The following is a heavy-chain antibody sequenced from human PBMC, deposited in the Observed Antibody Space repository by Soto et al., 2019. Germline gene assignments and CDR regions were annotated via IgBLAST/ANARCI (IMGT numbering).Heavy chain of an antibody. Sequence: PSETLSLTCTVSGGSISSGDYYWSWIRQPPGKGLEWIAYIHNSVSTHYNPSLKSRVTISVDTSKNQFSLKLSSVTAADTAVYYCARSRYSGSYFFVYWDQAILLTVST. D-gene: IGHD1-26*01. CDR1: GGSISSGDYY. J-gene: IGHJ4*02. CDR3: ARSRYSGSYFFVY. CDR2: IHNSVST. V-gene: IGHV4-30-4*01.